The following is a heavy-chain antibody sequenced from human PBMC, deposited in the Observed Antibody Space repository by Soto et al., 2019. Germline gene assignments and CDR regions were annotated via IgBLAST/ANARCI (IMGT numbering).Heavy chain of an antibody. Sequence: EVQLVGSGGGLVKPGGSLSVSWAASGFSFSSYSMNWVRQAPGKGLEWVSSISSSSSYIYYADSVKGRFTISRDNAKNSLYLQMNSLRAEDTAVYYCARGITGPPNRYYFDYWGQGTLVTVSS. J-gene: IGHJ4*02. V-gene: IGHV3-21*01. D-gene: IGHD1-20*01. CDR1: GFSFSSYS. CDR2: ISSSSSYI. CDR3: ARGITGPPNRYYFDY.